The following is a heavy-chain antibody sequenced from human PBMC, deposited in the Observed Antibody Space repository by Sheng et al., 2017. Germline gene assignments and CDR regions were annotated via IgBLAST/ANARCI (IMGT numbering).Heavy chain of an antibody. Sequence: QVQLVQSGAEVKKPGSSVKVSCKASGGTFSSYAISWVRQAPGQGLEWMGGIIPIFGTANYAQKFQGRVTITADESTSTAYMELSSLRSEDTAVYYCARDSAIFGVVGRNWFDPWGQGTLVTVSS. CDR2: IIPIFGTA. D-gene: IGHD3-3*01. CDR1: GGTFSSYA. CDR3: ARDSAIFGVVGRNWFDP. V-gene: IGHV1-69*13. J-gene: IGHJ5*02.